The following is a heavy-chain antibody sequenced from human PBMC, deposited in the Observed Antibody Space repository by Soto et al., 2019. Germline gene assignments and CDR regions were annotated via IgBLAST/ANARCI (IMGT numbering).Heavy chain of an antibody. CDR2: ISWNSGSI. Sequence: LRLSCAGSGFTFDDYAMHWVRQAPGKGLEWVSGISWNSGSIGYADSVKGRFTISRDNAKKSLYLQMNSLRAEDTALYYCAKDIGKSYYGSGIDYWGQGTLVTVSS. V-gene: IGHV3-9*01. J-gene: IGHJ4*02. CDR3: AKDIGKSYYGSGIDY. D-gene: IGHD3-10*01. CDR1: GFTFDDYA.